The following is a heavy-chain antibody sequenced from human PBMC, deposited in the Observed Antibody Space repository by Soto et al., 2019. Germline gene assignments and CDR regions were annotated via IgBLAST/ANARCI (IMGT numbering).Heavy chain of an antibody. Sequence: HPGGSLRFSCAASGFTVTSNYMSWVRQAPGKGLEWVSVIYSGGSTYYADSVKGRFTISRHNSKNTLYLQMNSLRAEDSAVYYCAGYSSGWVDAFDIWGQGTMVTVSS. V-gene: IGHV3-53*04. CDR2: IYSGGST. CDR1: GFTVTSNY. CDR3: AGYSSGWVDAFDI. D-gene: IGHD6-19*01. J-gene: IGHJ3*02.